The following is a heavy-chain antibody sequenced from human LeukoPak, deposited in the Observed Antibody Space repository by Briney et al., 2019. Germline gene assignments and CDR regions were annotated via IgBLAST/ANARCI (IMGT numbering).Heavy chain of an antibody. D-gene: IGHD2-2*02. CDR2: IKEDGSEK. J-gene: IGHJ4*02. V-gene: IGHV3-7*01. CDR3: AKYRG. Sequence: GGSLRLSCAGSGFTFSRYWMSWVRQAPGKGLEWVANIKEDGSEKYHVDSVKGRFTISRDNAKNSLYLQMNSLRAGDTAIYYCAKYRGGGQGTLVTVSS. CDR1: GFTFSRYW.